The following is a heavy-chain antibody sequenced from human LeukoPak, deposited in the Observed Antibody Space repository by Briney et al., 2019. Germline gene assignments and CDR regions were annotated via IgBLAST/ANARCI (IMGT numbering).Heavy chain of an antibody. CDR3: ARETPGQGPGY. CDR1: GGSISSGSYY. J-gene: IGHJ4*02. Sequence: PSETLSLTCTVSGGSISSGSYYWSWIRQPAGKGLEWIVRIYTSGSTNYNPSLKSRVTISVDTSKNQFSLKLSSVTAADTAVYYCARETPGQGPGYWGQGTLVTVSS. V-gene: IGHV4-61*02. D-gene: IGHD3-10*01. CDR2: IYTSGST.